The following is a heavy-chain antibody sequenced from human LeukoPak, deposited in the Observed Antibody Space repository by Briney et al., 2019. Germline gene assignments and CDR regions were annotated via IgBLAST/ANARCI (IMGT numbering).Heavy chain of an antibody. CDR1: GFTFSSYG. CDR3: ARGGSGSYYGVDWYFDL. CDR2: ISYDGSNK. V-gene: IGHV3-30*03. J-gene: IGHJ2*01. Sequence: GRSLRLSCAASGFTFSSYGMHWVRQAPGKGLEWVAVISYDGSNKYYADSVKGRFTISRDNSKNTLYLQMNSLRAEDTAVYYCARGGSGSYYGVDWYFDLWGRGTLVTVSS. D-gene: IGHD1-26*01.